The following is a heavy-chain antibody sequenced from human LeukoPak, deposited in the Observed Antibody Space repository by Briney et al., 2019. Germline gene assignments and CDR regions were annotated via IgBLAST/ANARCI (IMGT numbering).Heavy chain of an antibody. J-gene: IGHJ4*02. V-gene: IGHV3-15*01. CDR2: IKTKGERGTT. CDR3: TTEFGGQGY. CDR1: GFTFSKVW. D-gene: IGHD4-23*01. Sequence: PGGSLRLSCAASGFTFSKVWMSWVRQAPGRGLEWVGRIKTKGERGTTDFAAPVKGRFTISGDDSKNTLYLQMNSLKTEDTAVYYCTTEFGGQGYWGQGTLVTVSS.